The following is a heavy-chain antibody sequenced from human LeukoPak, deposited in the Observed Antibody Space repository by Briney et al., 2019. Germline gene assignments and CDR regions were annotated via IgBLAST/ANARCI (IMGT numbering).Heavy chain of an antibody. Sequence: KSSETLSLTCTVSGGSISYYYWAWIRQSPGKGLEWIGQIYYTGSTYYNPSLKRRVTISVDTSRNQFSLNLTSVVAADTAVYYCARGGTYNDILSFDPWGQGTLVTVSS. J-gene: IGHJ5*02. CDR2: IYYTGST. CDR1: GGSISYYY. V-gene: IGHV4-59*01. D-gene: IGHD3-9*01. CDR3: ARGGTYNDILSFDP.